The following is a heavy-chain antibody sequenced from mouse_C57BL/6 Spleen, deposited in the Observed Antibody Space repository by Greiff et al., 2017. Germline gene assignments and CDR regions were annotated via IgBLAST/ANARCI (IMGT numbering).Heavy chain of an antibody. J-gene: IGHJ4*01. D-gene: IGHD1-1*01. CDR2: ISNGGGST. CDR1: GFTFSDYY. V-gene: IGHV5-12*01. Sequence: EVQRVESGGGLVQPGGSLKLSCAASGFTFSDYYMYWVRQTPEKRLEWVAYISNGGGSTYYPDTVKGRFTISRDNAKNTLYLQMSRLKSEDTAMYYCARRGYGSSYYAMDYCGQGTSVTVSS. CDR3: ARRGYGSSYYAMDY.